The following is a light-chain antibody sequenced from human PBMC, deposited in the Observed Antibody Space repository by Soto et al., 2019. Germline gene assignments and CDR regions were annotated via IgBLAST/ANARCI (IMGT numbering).Light chain of an antibody. CDR1: SSDVGGYNY. Sequence: QSVLTQPASVSGSPGQSITISCTGTSSDVGGYNYVSWYHQHPGKAPKLMIYDVSNRPSGVSNRFSGSKSGNTASLTISGLQAEDEADYYCSSYTSSSTLVVFGGGTKVTVL. V-gene: IGLV2-14*01. CDR2: DVS. J-gene: IGLJ2*01. CDR3: SSYTSSSTLVV.